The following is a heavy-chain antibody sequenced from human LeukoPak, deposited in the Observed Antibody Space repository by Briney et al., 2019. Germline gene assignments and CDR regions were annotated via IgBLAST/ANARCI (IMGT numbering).Heavy chain of an antibody. V-gene: IGHV4-31*03. D-gene: IGHD3-10*01. Sequence: SETLSLTCTVSGGSISSGGYYWSWIRQHPGKGLEWIGYIYYSGSTYYNPSLKSRVTISVDTSKSQFSLKLSSVTAADTAVYYCARVWFGGYGMDVWGQGTTVTVSS. CDR3: ARVWFGGYGMDV. CDR1: GGSISSGGYY. CDR2: IYYSGST. J-gene: IGHJ6*02.